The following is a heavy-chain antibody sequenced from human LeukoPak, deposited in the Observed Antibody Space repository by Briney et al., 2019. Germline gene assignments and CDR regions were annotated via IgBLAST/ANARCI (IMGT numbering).Heavy chain of an antibody. Sequence: ASVKVSCKASGYSFTVYYMHWVRQAPGQGLGWMGWINPNSGGTNYAQKFLGRVTMTRDTSISTAYMELSRLRSDDTAVYYCASLYGDYVASDYWGQGTLVTVSS. CDR3: ASLYGDYVASDY. D-gene: IGHD4-17*01. J-gene: IGHJ4*02. CDR1: GYSFTVYY. V-gene: IGHV1-2*02. CDR2: INPNSGGT.